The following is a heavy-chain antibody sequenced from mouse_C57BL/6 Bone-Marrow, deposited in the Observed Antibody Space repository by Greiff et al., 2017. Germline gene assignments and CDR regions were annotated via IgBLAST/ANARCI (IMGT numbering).Heavy chain of an antibody. CDR1: GYTFTSYW. D-gene: IGHD2-1*01. V-gene: IGHV1-55*01. CDR2: IYPGSGST. J-gene: IGHJ1*03. Sequence: QVQLQQPGAELVKPGASVKMSCKASGYTFTSYWITWAKQRPGQGLEWIGDIYPGSGSTNYNEKFKSKATLTVDTSSSTAYMQLSSLTSEDSAVYYCDIYDGNYGWYFDVWGTGTTGTVSS. CDR3: DIYDGNYGWYFDV.